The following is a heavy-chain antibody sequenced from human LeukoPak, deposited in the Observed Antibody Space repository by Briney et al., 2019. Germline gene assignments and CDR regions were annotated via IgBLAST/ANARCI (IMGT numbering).Heavy chain of an antibody. Sequence: ASVKVSCKTSGYSFTAYYIVWVRQAPGQGLEWMGWINPDRGDSNFEQKFQGRVTMTRDTSISTAYMELSRLRSDDTAVYYCARVSEYCSSTSCFPFDYWGQGTLVTVSS. CDR3: ARVSEYCSSTSCFPFDY. D-gene: IGHD2-2*01. V-gene: IGHV1-2*02. CDR2: INPDRGDS. CDR1: GYSFTAYY. J-gene: IGHJ4*02.